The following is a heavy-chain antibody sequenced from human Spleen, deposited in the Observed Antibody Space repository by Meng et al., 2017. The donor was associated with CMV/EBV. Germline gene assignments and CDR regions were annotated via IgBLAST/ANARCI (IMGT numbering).Heavy chain of an antibody. Sequence: SGFPFSSYSMNWVRQAPGKGLEWVSSISSSSSYIYYADSVKGRFTISRDNAKNSLYLQMNSLRAEDTAVYYCARSWGRIAAPRGWFDPWGQGTLVTVSS. CDR3: ARSWGRIAAPRGWFDP. J-gene: IGHJ5*02. CDR2: ISSSSSYI. V-gene: IGHV3-21*01. CDR1: GFPFSSYS. D-gene: IGHD6-13*01.